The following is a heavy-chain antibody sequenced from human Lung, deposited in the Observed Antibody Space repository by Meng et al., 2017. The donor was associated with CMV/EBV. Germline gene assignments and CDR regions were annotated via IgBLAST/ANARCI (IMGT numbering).Heavy chain of an antibody. J-gene: IGHJ5*02. CDR1: GGSISSSSYY. CDR3: ARQSPSQYYYDSSGFHNWFDP. D-gene: IGHD3-22*01. V-gene: IGHV4-39*01. CDR2: IYYSGST. Sequence: SETXSLXCTVSGGSISSSSYYWGWIRQPPGQGLEWIGSIYYSGSTYYNPSLKSRVTISVDTSKNQFSLKLSSVTAADTAVYYCARQSPSQYYYDSSGFHNWFDPXGQGXLVTVSS.